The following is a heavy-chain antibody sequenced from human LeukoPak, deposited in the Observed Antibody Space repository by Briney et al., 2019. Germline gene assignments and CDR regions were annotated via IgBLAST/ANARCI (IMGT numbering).Heavy chain of an antibody. CDR2: IKQDGSEK. CDR1: GDSISTSNSY. CDR3: ARVKGGY. Sequence: ETLSLTCTVSGDSISTSNSYWGWVRQAPGKGLEWVANIKQDGSEKYYVDSVKGRFTISRDNAKNSLYLQMNSLRAEDTAVYYCARVKGGYWGQGTLVTVSS. D-gene: IGHD2-15*01. V-gene: IGHV3-7*01. J-gene: IGHJ4*02.